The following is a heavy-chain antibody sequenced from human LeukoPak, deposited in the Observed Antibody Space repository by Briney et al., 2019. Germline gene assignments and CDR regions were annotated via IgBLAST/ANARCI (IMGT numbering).Heavy chain of an antibody. CDR1: GFTFSSYW. V-gene: IGHV3-74*01. Sequence: GGSLRLSCAASGFTFSSYWMHWVRQAPGKGLVWVSRISTDGSSTNSADCVKGRLTISRDNAKNTLYLQMNSLRAEDTAVYYCVREYSSSSGRAFDIWGQGTMVTVSP. J-gene: IGHJ3*02. D-gene: IGHD6-6*01. CDR3: VREYSSSSGRAFDI. CDR2: ISTDGSST.